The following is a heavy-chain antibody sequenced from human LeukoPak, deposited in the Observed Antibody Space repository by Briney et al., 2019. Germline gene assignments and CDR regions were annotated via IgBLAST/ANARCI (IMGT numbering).Heavy chain of an antibody. CDR3: ARGDYGSGSASDY. CDR2: INPNSGNT. CDR1: GYTFTGYY. J-gene: IGHJ4*02. Sequence: ASVKVSCKASGYTFTGYYMHWVRQAPGQGLEWMGWINPNSGNTGYAQKFQGRVTMTRNTSISTAYMELSSLRSEDTAVYYCARGDYGSGSASDYWGQGTLVTVSS. V-gene: IGHV1-8*02. D-gene: IGHD3-10*01.